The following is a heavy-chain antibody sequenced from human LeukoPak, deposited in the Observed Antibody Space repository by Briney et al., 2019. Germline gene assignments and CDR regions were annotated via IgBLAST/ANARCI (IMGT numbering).Heavy chain of an antibody. CDR1: GGTISSYY. D-gene: IGHD3-22*01. CDR2: INYSGST. CDR3: ARGTYYYDSSGYYYVDSFDY. V-gene: IGHV4-59*01. J-gene: IGHJ4*02. Sequence: SETLSLTCTVSGGTISSYYWSWIRQPPGRGLEWIGYINYSGSTNYNPSLKSGVTISVDTSKNQFSLKLSSVTAADTAVYYCARGTYYYDSSGYYYVDSFDYWGQGTLVTVSS.